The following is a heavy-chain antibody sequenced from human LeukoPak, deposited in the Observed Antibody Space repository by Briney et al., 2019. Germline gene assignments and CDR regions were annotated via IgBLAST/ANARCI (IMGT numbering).Heavy chain of an antibody. J-gene: IGHJ4*02. Sequence: GGSLRLSCAASGFTFSNYGMHWVRQAPGKGLEWVAVISYDGSNKYYADSGKGRFTISRDNSKNTPYLQMNSLRAEDTAVYYCAKDDCSSTSCYMGYYFDYWGQGTLVTVSS. D-gene: IGHD2-2*02. CDR2: ISYDGSNK. CDR3: AKDDCSSTSCYMGYYFDY. CDR1: GFTFSNYG. V-gene: IGHV3-30*18.